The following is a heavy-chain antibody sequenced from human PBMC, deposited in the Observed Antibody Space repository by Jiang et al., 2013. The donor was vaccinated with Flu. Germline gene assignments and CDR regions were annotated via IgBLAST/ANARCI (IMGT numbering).Heavy chain of an antibody. D-gene: IGHD5-18*01. CDR2: IYYSGST. V-gene: IGHV4-31*03. J-gene: IGHJ6*02. CDR1: GGSISSGGYY. CDR3: ARRSLGRVQLWSAGGDPNYYYGMDV. Sequence: PGLVKPSQTLSLTCTVSGGSISSGGYYWSWIRQHPGKGLEWIGYIYYSGSTYYNPSLKSRVTISVDTSKNQFSLKLSSVTAADTAVYYCARRSLGRVQLWSAGGDPNYYYGMDVWGQGTTVTVSS.